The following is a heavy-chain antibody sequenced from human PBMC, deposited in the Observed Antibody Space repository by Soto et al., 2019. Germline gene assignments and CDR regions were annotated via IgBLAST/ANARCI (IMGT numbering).Heavy chain of an antibody. Sequence: GGSLRLSCAASGFTVSTKYMSWVRQAPGKGLEWVSVIYSGGSTFYADSVRGRFTISRDNSKNTVNLQMNSMRAEDTTVYYYGRDKRWFSTISNNSVFYYYGMDVWGQGTTVTVSS. CDR2: IYSGGST. D-gene: IGHD3-10*01. CDR1: GFTVSTKY. J-gene: IGHJ6*02. CDR3: GRDKRWFSTISNNSVFYYYGMDV. V-gene: IGHV3-66*01.